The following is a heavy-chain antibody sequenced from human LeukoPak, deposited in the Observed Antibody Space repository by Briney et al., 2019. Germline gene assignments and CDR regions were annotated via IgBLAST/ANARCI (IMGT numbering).Heavy chain of an antibody. D-gene: IGHD3-10*01. V-gene: IGHV3-23*01. J-gene: IGHJ2*01. CDR2: ISGSGGST. CDR1: GFTFSSYA. Sequence: PGGSLRLSCAATGFTFSSYAMSWVRQAPGKGLEWVSAISGSGGSTYYADSVKGRFTISRDNSKNTLYLQMNSLRAEDRAVYYCARDGVFLGELSTYWYFDLWGRGTLVAVSS. CDR3: ARDGVFLGELSTYWYFDL.